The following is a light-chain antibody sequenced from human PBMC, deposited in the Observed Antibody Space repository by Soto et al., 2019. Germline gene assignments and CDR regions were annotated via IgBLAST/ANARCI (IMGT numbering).Light chain of an antibody. CDR3: HQYGSSPQT. CDR1: QSILYSSNNRNY. CDR2: GAS. J-gene: IGKJ1*01. Sequence: DIVMTQSPDSLAVSLGERATINCKSSQSILYSSNNRNYLGWYQQKPGQAPSLLIYGASSRATGIPDRFSGSGSGTEFTLTVDRLEPEDFAVYYCHQYGSSPQTFGRGTKVDI. V-gene: IGKV4-1*01.